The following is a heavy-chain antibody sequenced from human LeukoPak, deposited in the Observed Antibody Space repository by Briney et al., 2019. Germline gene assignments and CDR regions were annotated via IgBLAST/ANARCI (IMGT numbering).Heavy chain of an antibody. J-gene: IGHJ4*02. Sequence: ASVKVSCKSSGGTFSSYAISWVRQAPGQGLEWMGRIIPILGIANYAQKFQGRVTITADKSTSTAYMELSSLRSEDTAVYYCARDLTTVPDYWGQGTLVTVSS. D-gene: IGHD4-17*01. V-gene: IGHV1-69*04. CDR1: GGTFSSYA. CDR3: ARDLTTVPDY. CDR2: IIPILGIA.